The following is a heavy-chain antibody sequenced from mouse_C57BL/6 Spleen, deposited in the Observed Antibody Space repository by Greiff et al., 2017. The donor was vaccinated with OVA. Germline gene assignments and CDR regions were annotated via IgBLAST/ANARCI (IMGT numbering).Heavy chain of an antibody. CDR2: FRPYNDDT. CDR3: ARVGKRDAMDY. CDR1: GYTFTTYP. V-gene: IGHV1-47*01. J-gene: IGHJ4*01. D-gene: IGHD2-1*01. Sequence: VQLLQSGAELVKPGGSVKMSCTASGYTFTTYPIAWMNQNHGKSLEWIGNFRPYNDDTKYNEKFKGTATLAVDKTSSTVYLELSRLTSDDSAFYYSARVGKRDAMDYWGQGTSVTVSS.